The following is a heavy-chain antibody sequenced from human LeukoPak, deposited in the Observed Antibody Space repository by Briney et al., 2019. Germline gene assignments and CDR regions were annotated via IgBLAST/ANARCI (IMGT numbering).Heavy chain of an antibody. J-gene: IGHJ4*02. CDR3: ARGYCGGDCYSSFDY. V-gene: IGHV3-30*03. Sequence: PGGSLRLSCAASGFTFGTYGMHWVRQAPGKGLEWVAVISYDGENKYYADSVKGRFTISRDNSKNTLYLQMNSLRAEDTAVYYCARGYCGGDCYSSFDYWGQGTLVTVSS. CDR1: GFTFGTYG. CDR2: ISYDGENK. D-gene: IGHD2-21*02.